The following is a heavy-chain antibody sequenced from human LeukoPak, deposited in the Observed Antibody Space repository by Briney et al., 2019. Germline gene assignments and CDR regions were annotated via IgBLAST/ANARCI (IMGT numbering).Heavy chain of an antibody. CDR1: GYTFTSYG. V-gene: IGHV1-18*01. CDR2: ISAYNGNT. CDR3: ARAGNRYQLLGNWFDP. J-gene: IGHJ5*02. D-gene: IGHD2-2*01. Sequence: ASVKVSCKASGYTFTSYGISWVRQAPGQGLEWMGWISAYNGNTNYAQKLQGRVTMTTDTSTSTAYMELRSLRSDDTAVYYCARAGNRYQLLGNWFDPWGQGTLVTVSS.